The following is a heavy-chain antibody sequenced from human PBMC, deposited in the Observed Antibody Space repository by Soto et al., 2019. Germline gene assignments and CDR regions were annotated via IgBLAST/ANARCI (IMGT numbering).Heavy chain of an antibody. D-gene: IGHD6-6*01. J-gene: IGHJ6*03. CDR1: GYTRTDGS. Sequence: VSVRGSCKGAGYTRTDGSVGWVRQAPGKGLEWMGGFDPEDGETIYAQKFQGRVTMTEDTSTDTAYMELSSLRSEDTAVYYCATRTPNSSSSAVVGYYYYMDVWGKGTTVTVSS. V-gene: IGHV1-24*01. CDR3: ATRTPNSSSSAVVGYYYYMDV. CDR2: FDPEDGET.